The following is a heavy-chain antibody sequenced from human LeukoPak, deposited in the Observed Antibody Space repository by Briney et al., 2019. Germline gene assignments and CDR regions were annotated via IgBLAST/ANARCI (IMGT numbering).Heavy chain of an antibody. CDR3: ARDRPGTNSLNWFDP. Sequence: SVKVSCKASGGTFSSYAISWVRQAPGQGLEWMGRIIPILGIANYAQKFQGRVTITADKSTSTAYMELSSLRSEDTAVYYCARDRPGTNSLNWFDPWGQGTLVTVSS. D-gene: IGHD5-18*01. V-gene: IGHV1-69*04. CDR1: GGTFSSYA. J-gene: IGHJ5*02. CDR2: IIPILGIA.